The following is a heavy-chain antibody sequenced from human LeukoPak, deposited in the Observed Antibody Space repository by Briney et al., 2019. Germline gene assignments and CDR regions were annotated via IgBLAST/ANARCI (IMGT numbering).Heavy chain of an antibody. V-gene: IGHV1-2*02. Sequence: ASVKVSCKASGYTFTGYYIHWVRQAPGQGLEWMGWINPNSGATNYAQKLQGRVTMTTDTSTSTAYMELRSLRSDDTAVYYCARGPSRYYYGMDVWGQGTTVTVSS. J-gene: IGHJ6*02. CDR2: INPNSGAT. CDR3: ARGPSRYYYGMDV. CDR1: GYTFTGYY.